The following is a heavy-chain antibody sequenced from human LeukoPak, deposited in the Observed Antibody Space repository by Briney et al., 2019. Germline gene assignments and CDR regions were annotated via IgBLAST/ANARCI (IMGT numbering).Heavy chain of an antibody. CDR3: ARVTRLPAPPRSRVDGYNLRNPLFDY. Sequence: PSETLSLTCTVSGGSISSSTYFWAWIRQPPGKGLEWIGSIYYTGSTYYHPSLRSRVTISVDTSKNQFSLKLSSVTAADTAVYYCARVTRLPAPPRSRVDGYNLRNPLFDYWGQGTLVTVSS. CDR2: IYYTGST. J-gene: IGHJ4*02. D-gene: IGHD5-24*01. V-gene: IGHV4-39*01. CDR1: GGSISSSTYF.